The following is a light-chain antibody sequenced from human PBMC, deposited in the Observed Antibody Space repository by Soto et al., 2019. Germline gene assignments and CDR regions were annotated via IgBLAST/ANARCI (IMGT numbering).Light chain of an antibody. CDR1: QSVSSY. CDR2: DAS. CDR3: QQRSNWPIT. J-gene: IGKJ5*01. Sequence: EIVLTQSPATLSLSRGERATLSCRTSQSVSSYFAWYQQKPGRAPRLLIYDASNRATGIPARFIGSGSGTDFTLTINSLEPEDFAVYYCQQRSNWPITFGQGTRLAIK. V-gene: IGKV3-11*01.